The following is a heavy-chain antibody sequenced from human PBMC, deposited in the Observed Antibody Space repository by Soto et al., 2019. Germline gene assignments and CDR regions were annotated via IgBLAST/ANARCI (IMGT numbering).Heavy chain of an antibody. CDR3: ARRIAAAGSYYYYGMDV. CDR2: IIPIFGTA. D-gene: IGHD6-13*01. J-gene: IGHJ6*02. CDR1: GGTFSSYA. Sequence: QVQLVQSGAEVKKPGSSVKVSCKASGGTFSSYAISWVRQAPGQGLEWMGGIIPIFGTANYAQKFQGRVTITADESTSTAYMELSSLRSEDTDVYYCARRIAAAGSYYYYGMDVWGQGTTVTVSS. V-gene: IGHV1-69*12.